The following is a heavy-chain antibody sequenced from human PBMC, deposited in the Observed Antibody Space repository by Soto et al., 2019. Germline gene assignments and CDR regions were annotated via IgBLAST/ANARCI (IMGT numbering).Heavy chain of an antibody. CDR1: GYTFTGYY. D-gene: IGHD3-22*01. J-gene: IGHJ4*02. Sequence: QVQLVQSGAEVKKPGASVKVSCTASGYTFTGYYMHWLRQAPRQGLAWMGWITPNSGGTNYAQKFQGCVTMTRDTYISTAKIELSRLRSDYTAVYYCARGGNYDDSSGYPVRVIDYWGQETLVAVSS. CDR2: ITPNSGGT. V-gene: IGHV1-2*04. CDR3: ARGGNYDDSSGYPVRVIDY.